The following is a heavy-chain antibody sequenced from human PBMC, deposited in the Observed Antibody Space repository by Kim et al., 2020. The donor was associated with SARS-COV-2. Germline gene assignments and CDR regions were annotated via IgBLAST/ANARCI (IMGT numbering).Heavy chain of an antibody. Sequence: GGSLRLSCSASGFTFADSGMIWVRRAPGKGLEWVADINQDGNQRQYLDSVTGRFTVSRNNAQESLFLQMSSLRSDDTATYYCAKPWSRGFVNWGQGSLVIVSS. J-gene: IGHJ4*02. CDR3: AKPWSRGFVN. V-gene: IGHV3-7*05. CDR1: GFTFADSG. CDR2: INQDGNQR. D-gene: IGHD3-3*01.